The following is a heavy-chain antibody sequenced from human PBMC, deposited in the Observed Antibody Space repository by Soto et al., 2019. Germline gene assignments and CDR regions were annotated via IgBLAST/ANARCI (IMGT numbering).Heavy chain of an antibody. CDR2: INHSGST. Sequence: SETLSLTCAVYGGSFSGYYWSWIRQPPGKGLEWIGEINHSGSTNYNPSLKSRVTISVDTSKNQFSLKLSSVTAADTALYYCARVERGTATTVVDAFDIWGPGTLVTVSS. CDR3: ARVERGTATTVVDAFDI. D-gene: IGHD1-1*01. J-gene: IGHJ3*02. V-gene: IGHV4-34*01. CDR1: GGSFSGYY.